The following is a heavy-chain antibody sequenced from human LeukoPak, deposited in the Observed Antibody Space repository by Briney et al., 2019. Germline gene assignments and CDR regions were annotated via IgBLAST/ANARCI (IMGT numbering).Heavy chain of an antibody. Sequence: GGSLRLSCAASGFTVSSSYMSWVRQAPGKGLEWVSVIYSGGRTYYADSVKGRFTISRDDSKNTLYLQMNSLRAEDTAVYYCARGSNNHYYHSNRRRNSGSRWFDPWGQGTLVTVSS. CDR2: IYSGGRT. V-gene: IGHV3-66*01. CDR3: ARGSNNHYYHSNRRRNSGSRWFDP. J-gene: IGHJ5*02. CDR1: GFTVSSSY. D-gene: IGHD3-22*01.